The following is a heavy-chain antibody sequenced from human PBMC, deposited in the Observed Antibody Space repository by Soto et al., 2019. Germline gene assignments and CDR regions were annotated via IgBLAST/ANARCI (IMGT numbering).Heavy chain of an antibody. CDR2: INAGNGNT. Sequence: QVQLVQSGAEAKKPGASAKVSCTASGCTFTSYAMHWVRQAPGQRLEWMGWINAGNGNTKYSQPFQGTLTITRDTPESTAYMERSSRRSQDTAVYYCARGVTGAGFDYWGQGTLVTVSS. J-gene: IGHJ4*02. CDR1: GCTFTSYA. V-gene: IGHV1-3*01. CDR3: ARGVTGAGFDY. D-gene: IGHD6-19*01.